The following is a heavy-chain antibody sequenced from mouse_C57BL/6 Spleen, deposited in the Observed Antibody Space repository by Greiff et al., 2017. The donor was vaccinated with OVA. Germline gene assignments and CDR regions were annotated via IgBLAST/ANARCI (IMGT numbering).Heavy chain of an antibody. CDR1: GYTFTDYY. V-gene: IGHV1-26*01. CDR3: ARTGYYGSSYYFDY. J-gene: IGHJ2*01. D-gene: IGHD1-1*01. Sequence: VQLQQPGPELVKPGASVKISCKASGYTFTDYYMNWVKQSHGKSLEWIGDINPNNGGTSYNQKFKGKATLTVDKSSSTAYMELRSLTSEDSAVYYCARTGYYGSSYYFDYWGQGTTLTVSS. CDR2: INPNNGGT.